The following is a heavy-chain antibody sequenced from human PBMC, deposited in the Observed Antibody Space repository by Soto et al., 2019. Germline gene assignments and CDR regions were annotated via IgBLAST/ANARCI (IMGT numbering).Heavy chain of an antibody. J-gene: IGHJ6*02. Sequence: QVQLVQSGAEVKKPGSSVKVSCKASGGTFSSYAISWVRQAPGQGLEWMGGIIPIFGTANYAPKFQGRVTITADECTGTGYMELSRLRSAVTSVYYCAIDLERGYSRSLGMDVWGQRTTVTVSS. V-gene: IGHV1-69*01. CDR1: GGTFSSYA. CDR2: IIPIFGTA. D-gene: IGHD5-18*01. CDR3: AIDLERGYSRSLGMDV.